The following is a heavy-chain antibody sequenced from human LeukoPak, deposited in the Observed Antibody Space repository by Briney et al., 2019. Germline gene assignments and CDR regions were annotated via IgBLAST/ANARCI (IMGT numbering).Heavy chain of an antibody. CDR2: IDYSGST. V-gene: IGHV4-39*01. Sequence: SETLSLTCTVSGGSISSSSYYWGWIRQPPGKGLEWIGSIDYSGSTYYNPSLKSRVTISVDTSKNQFSLKLSSVTAADTAVYYCASVKWELGSWGQGTLVTVSS. D-gene: IGHD1-26*01. J-gene: IGHJ5*02. CDR1: GGSISSSSYY. CDR3: ASVKWELGS.